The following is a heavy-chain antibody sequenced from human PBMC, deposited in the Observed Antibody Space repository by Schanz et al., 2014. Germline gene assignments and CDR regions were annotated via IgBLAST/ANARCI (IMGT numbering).Heavy chain of an antibody. D-gene: IGHD3-22*01. CDR1: GSTFSAYW. J-gene: IGHJ4*02. CDR2: INTDETTT. V-gene: IGHV3-74*01. CDR3: VRAVYETTGYYHLESWVGDYFDS. Sequence: EVQLVESGRGLVQPGGSLRLSCAASGSTFSAYWMHWVRQVPGKGLAWIARINTDETTTKYEDSVRGRITISRDNSKNMVYLQMNSLRAEDTAVYDCVRAVYETTGYYHLESWVGDYFDSWGQGALVTVSS.